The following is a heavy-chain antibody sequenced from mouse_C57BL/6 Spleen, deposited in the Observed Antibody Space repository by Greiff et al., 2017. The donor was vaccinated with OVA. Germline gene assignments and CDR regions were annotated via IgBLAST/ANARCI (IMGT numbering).Heavy chain of an antibody. Sequence: EVQLQQSGPELVKPGASVKLSCKASGYTFTDYYMNWVKQSPGKSLEWIGDINPNNGGTSYNQKFKGKATLTVDKSSSTAYMELRSLTSEDSAVYYCARRDYGAWFAYWGQGTLVTVSA. CDR3: ARRDYGAWFAY. CDR2: INPNNGGT. CDR1: GYTFTDYY. J-gene: IGHJ3*01. D-gene: IGHD2-4*01. V-gene: IGHV1-26*01.